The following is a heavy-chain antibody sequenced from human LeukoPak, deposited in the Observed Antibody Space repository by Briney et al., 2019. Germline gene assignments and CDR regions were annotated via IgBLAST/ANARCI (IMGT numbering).Heavy chain of an antibody. Sequence: PSETLSLTCTVSGGCISSSSYYWGWIRQPPGKGLEWIGSIYYSGSTYYNPSLKSRVTISVDTSKNQFSLKLSSVTAADTAVYYCASLLNYYDSSGYSYYYYMDVWGKGTTVTVSS. CDR1: GGCISSSSYY. CDR2: IYYSGST. CDR3: ASLLNYYDSSGYSYYYYMDV. V-gene: IGHV4-39*07. D-gene: IGHD3-22*01. J-gene: IGHJ6*03.